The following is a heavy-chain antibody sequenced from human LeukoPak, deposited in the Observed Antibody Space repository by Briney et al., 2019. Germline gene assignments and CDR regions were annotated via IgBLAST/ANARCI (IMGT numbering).Heavy chain of an antibody. CDR1: GFTVSSNY. Sequence: GGSLRLSCAASGFTVSSNYMSWVRQAPGKGLEWVSVIYSGGSTYYADSVKGRFTISRDNSKNTLYLQMNSLRAEDTAVYYCAACLTYYYDSSGYYAPDYWGQGTLVTVSS. CDR3: AACLTYYYDSSGYYAPDY. CDR2: IYSGGST. J-gene: IGHJ4*02. V-gene: IGHV3-53*01. D-gene: IGHD3-22*01.